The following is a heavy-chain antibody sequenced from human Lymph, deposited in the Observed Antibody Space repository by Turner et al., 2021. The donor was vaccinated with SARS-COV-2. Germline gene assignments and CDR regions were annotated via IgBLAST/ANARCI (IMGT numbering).Heavy chain of an antibody. Sequence: QVQLPESGPGLVKPSPTLSLPCTVSGGSISSGDYYWGWIRQPPGKGLEWIGYIYYSGSTFNNPSLKSRVTISVDTSKNQFSLKLSSVTAADTAVYYCARVVVLRRAYFDYWGQGTLVTVSS. CDR3: ARVVVLRRAYFDY. D-gene: IGHD2-8*01. CDR1: GGSISSGDYY. V-gene: IGHV4-30-4*01. J-gene: IGHJ4*02. CDR2: IYYSGST.